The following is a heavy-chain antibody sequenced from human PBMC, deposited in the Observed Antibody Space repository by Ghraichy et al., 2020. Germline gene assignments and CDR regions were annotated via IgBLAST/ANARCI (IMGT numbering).Heavy chain of an antibody. J-gene: IGHJ3*02. CDR3: ARARSIAAICGAFDI. D-gene: IGHD6-6*01. CDR1: GGSMSSYY. CDR2: IYYSGST. Sequence: SETLSLTCTVSGGSMSSYYWSWIRQPPGKGLEWIGYIYYSGSTNYNPSLKSRVTISVDTSKNQFSLKLSSVTAADTAVYYCARARSIAAICGAFDIWGQGTMVTVSS. V-gene: IGHV4-59*01.